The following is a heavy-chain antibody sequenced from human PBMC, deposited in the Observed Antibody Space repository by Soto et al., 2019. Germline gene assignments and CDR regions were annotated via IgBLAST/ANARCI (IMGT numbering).Heavy chain of an antibody. CDR2: ISSNSNYK. J-gene: IGHJ4*02. V-gene: IGHV3-11*06. CDR1: GFTFSDYY. CDR3: ARAKGYYHTSASDS. Sequence: QVQLVESGGGLVKPGGPLRLSCAASGFTFSDYYMSWIRQAPGKGLEWISYISSNSNYKNHADSVRGRFTISRDNANNSLCRQMNSLSAEDPAVYYCARAKGYYHTSASDSWGQGTLVTVSS. D-gene: IGHD3-22*01.